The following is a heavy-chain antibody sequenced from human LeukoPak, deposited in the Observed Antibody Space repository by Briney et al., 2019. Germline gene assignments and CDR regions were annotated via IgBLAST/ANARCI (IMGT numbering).Heavy chain of an antibody. V-gene: IGHV3-30*02. CDR1: GFTFSSYG. CDR2: IRYDGSNK. Sequence: GGSLRLSCAASGFTFSSYGMHWVRQAPGKGLEWVAFIRYDGSNKYYADSVKGRFTISRDNSKNTLYLQMNSLRAEDTAVYYCAKDYPRPEPLPDYWGQGTLVTVSS. CDR3: AKDYPRPEPLPDY. J-gene: IGHJ4*02.